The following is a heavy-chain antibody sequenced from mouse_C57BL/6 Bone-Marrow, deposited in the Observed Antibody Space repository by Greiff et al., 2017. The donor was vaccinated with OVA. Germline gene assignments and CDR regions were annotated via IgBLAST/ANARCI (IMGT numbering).Heavy chain of an antibody. Sequence: VQLQQPGAELVMPGASVKLSCKASGYTFTSYWMPWVKQRPGQGLEWIGEIDPSDSYTNYNQKFKGKSTLTVDKSSSTAYMQLSSLTSEDSAVYYCAREGWLRLFDYWGQGTTLTVSS. CDR2: IDPSDSYT. V-gene: IGHV1-69*01. D-gene: IGHD2-2*01. J-gene: IGHJ2*01. CDR3: AREGWLRLFDY. CDR1: GYTFTSYW.